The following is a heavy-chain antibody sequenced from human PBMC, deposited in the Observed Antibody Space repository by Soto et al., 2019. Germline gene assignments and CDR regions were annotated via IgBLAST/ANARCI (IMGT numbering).Heavy chain of an antibody. J-gene: IGHJ4*02. D-gene: IGHD1-1*01. V-gene: IGHV3-74*01. Sequence: GGSLRLSCAASGFTISNYWMHWVRLVPGKGLVWVSSIGGDGPTATYADSARGRFILTRDNAKNMLFLQMNALRDEDTAVYYCVRGTNAWRGMDYWGPGTPVTVSS. CDR2: IGGDGPTA. CDR1: GFTISNYW. CDR3: VRGTNAWRGMDY.